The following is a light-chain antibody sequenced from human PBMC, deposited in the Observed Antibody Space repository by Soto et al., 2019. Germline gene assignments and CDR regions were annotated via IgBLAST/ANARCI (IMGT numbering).Light chain of an antibody. V-gene: IGKV3-15*01. CDR3: QQYNNGPRT. Sequence: EIVMTQSPATLSVSPGERATLSCRASQSVSSNLAWYQQKPGQAPSLLIYGASTRATGIPARFSGSGSGTEFTLTISSLQSEDFAVYYCQQYNNGPRTFGQGTKVEIK. CDR2: GAS. CDR1: QSVSSN. J-gene: IGKJ1*01.